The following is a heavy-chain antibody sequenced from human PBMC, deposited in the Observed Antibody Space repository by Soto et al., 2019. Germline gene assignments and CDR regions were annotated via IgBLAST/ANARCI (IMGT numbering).Heavy chain of an antibody. CDR2: IWYDGSNK. CDR3: ASDTGGSSDPYYFDY. CDR1: GFTFSGYG. V-gene: IGHV3-33*01. J-gene: IGHJ4*02. D-gene: IGHD6-6*01. Sequence: PGGSLRLSCAVSGFTFSGYGMSWVRQAPGKGLEWVEVIWYDGSNKYYADSVKGRFTISRDNSKTTLYLQMNSLRAEDTAVYYCASDTGGSSDPYYFDYWGQGTLVTVSS.